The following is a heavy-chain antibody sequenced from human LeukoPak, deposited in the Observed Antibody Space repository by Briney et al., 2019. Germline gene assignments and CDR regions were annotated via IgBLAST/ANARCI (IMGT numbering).Heavy chain of an antibody. CDR2: IKQEGSEK. D-gene: IGHD6-13*01. V-gene: IGHV3-7*04. Sequence: GGSLRLSCAASGFTFSSYWMSWVRQAPGKGLEWVANIKQEGSEKYYVDSVKGRFTISRDNAKNSLYLQMSSLRAEDTAVYYCARGTIAAAGYYYFDYWGQGTQVTVSS. CDR3: ARGTIAAAGYYYFDY. CDR1: GFTFSSYW. J-gene: IGHJ4*02.